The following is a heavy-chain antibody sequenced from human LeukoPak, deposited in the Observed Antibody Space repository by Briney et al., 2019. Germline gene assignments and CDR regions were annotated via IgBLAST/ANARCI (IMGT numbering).Heavy chain of an antibody. D-gene: IGHD6-25*01. CDR2: ISVSGSST. CDR3: AKGLAPDTAYTSGHY. Sequence: GGSLRLSCIGSGFTFSKFGMSWVRQAPGKGLEWVSIISVSGSSTYYADSVKGRFTISRDDSKNTLFLQMNSLRAEDTAVYFCAKGLAPDTAYTSGHYWGQGTLVTVSS. V-gene: IGHV3-23*01. CDR1: GFTFSKFG. J-gene: IGHJ4*02.